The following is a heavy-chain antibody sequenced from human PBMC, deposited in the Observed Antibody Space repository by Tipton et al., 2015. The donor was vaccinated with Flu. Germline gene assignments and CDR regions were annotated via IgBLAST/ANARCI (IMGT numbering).Heavy chain of an antibody. CDR3: ARDQQWLVDYYGMDV. CDR2: IKQDGSEK. J-gene: IGHJ6*02. CDR1: GFTFSSYW. Sequence: AVSGFTFSSYWMSWVRQAPGKGLEWVANIKQDGSEKYYVDSVKGRFTISRDNAKNSLYLKMNSLRAEDTAVYYCARDQQWLVDYYGMDVWGQGTTVTVSS. D-gene: IGHD6-19*01. V-gene: IGHV3-7*01.